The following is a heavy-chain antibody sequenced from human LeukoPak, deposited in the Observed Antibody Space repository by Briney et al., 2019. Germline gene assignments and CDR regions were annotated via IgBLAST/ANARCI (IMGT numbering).Heavy chain of an antibody. V-gene: IGHV1-46*01. J-gene: IGHJ4*02. CDR1: GYTFSSYV. CDR2: INPSGGGT. Sequence: GASVKVSCKASGYTFSSYVISWVRQAPGQGLEWVGIINPSGGGTTYSQRFQGRVTMTRDRSTSAIYMELSSLTSEDTAVYSCAREVGVRDFDDSTGYYDHWGQGTLVTVSS. CDR3: AREVGVRDFDDSTGYYDH. D-gene: IGHD3-22*01.